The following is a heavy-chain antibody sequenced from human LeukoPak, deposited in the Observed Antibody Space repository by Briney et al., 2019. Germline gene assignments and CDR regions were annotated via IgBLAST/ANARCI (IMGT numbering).Heavy chain of an antibody. CDR2: IYHTGDT. Sequence: PSETLSLTCGVSGASLSSGFYWGWTRQPPGKGLEWIGSIYHTGDTYYNQSLKSRVTISIDTSKNQFSIHIKSVTDAHTALYYFSSCYSDSYFDLWGRGSLGTVSS. CDR1: GASLSSGFY. CDR3: SSCYSDSYFDL. D-gene: IGHD2-2*02. J-gene: IGHJ2*01. V-gene: IGHV4-38-2*01.